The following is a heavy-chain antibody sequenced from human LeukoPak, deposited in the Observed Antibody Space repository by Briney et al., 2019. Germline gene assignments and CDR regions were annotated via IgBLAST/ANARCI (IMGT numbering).Heavy chain of an antibody. V-gene: IGHV7-4-1*02. Sequence: GASVKVSCKASGYTFTHHVMNWVRQAPGQGLEWLGWINTNTGNPTYAQGFTGHFVFSLDTSVTTAYLQITSLQDEDTAVYYCARSGFWTDHLAFDFWGQGTMVTVSS. CDR2: INTNTGNP. CDR3: ARSGFWTDHLAFDF. CDR1: GYTFTHHV. D-gene: IGHD3/OR15-3a*01. J-gene: IGHJ3*01.